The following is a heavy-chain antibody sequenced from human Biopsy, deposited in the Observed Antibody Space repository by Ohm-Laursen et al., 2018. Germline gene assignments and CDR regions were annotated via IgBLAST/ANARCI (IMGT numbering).Heavy chain of an antibody. CDR2: ISNIGST. CDR1: GASVTSGSYY. Sequence: TLSLTCTVSGASVTSGSYYWSWIRQPPGKGLEWLGYISNIGSTNYNPSLKSRVTISVDTSKSQFSLKLYSVTAADAAVYYCARVEAGTYDALDIWGQGTLVAVSA. V-gene: IGHV4-61*01. D-gene: IGHD1-26*01. J-gene: IGHJ3*02. CDR3: ARVEAGTYDALDI.